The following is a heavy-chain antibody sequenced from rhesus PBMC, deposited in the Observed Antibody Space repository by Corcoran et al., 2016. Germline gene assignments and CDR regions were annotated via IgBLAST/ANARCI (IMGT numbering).Heavy chain of an antibody. CDR1: AGCISDSAW. CDR3: ARKKGGSYFFGY. Sequence: QVQLQESAPGLVKPSETLSLTCAVSAGCISDSAWWSWIRQPPGKGLEWIGYIYGSKTSTNYNPSLKRGVTISKDTSQNHFSLKLSSMTAADTAVYYCARKKGGSYFFGYWGQGVLVTVSS. V-gene: IGHV4S10*01. J-gene: IGHJ4*01. D-gene: IGHD1-44*02. CDR2: IYGSKTST.